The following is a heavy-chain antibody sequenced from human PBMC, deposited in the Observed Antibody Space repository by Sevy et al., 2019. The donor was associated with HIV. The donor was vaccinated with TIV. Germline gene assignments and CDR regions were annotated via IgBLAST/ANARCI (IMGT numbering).Heavy chain of an antibody. J-gene: IGHJ4*02. D-gene: IGHD6-13*01. Sequence: GGSLRLSCAASGFTFSSYSMNWVRQAPGKGLEWVSSISGLNNYIYYANSVKGRFTISRDNAKNPLYLKMNSLRAEVTAVYYCAREGDSWLPFDYWGQGTLVTVSS. CDR1: GFTFSSYS. CDR2: ISGLNNYI. CDR3: AREGDSWLPFDY. V-gene: IGHV3-21*01.